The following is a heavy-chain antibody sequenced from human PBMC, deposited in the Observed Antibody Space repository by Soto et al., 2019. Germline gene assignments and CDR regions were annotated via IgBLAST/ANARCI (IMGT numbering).Heavy chain of an antibody. V-gene: IGHV1-69*01. CDR2: IIPIFGTA. J-gene: IGHJ6*02. D-gene: IGHD2-8*01. CDR1: GGTFSSYA. CDR3: AREGXCTNGVCYTRDDYYYGMDV. Sequence: QVQLVQSGAEVKKPGSSVKVSCKASGGTFSSYAISWVRQAPGQGLEWMGGIIPIFGTANYAQKFQGRVTITADESTSTAYMELSSLRSEDTAVYYCAREGXCTNGVCYTRDDYYYGMDVWGQGTTVTVSS.